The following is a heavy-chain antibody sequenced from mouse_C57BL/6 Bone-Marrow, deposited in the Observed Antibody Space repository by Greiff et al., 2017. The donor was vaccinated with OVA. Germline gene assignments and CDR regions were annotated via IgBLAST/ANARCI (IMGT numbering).Heavy chain of an antibody. CDR3: ARCRITTVVARFDY. D-gene: IGHD1-1*01. V-gene: IGHV1-72*01. Sequence: QVQLQQPGAKLVKPGASVKLSCKASGYTFTSYWMHWVKQRPGRGLEWIGRIDPNSGGTKYNEKFKSKATLTVDKPSSTAYMQLSSLTSEDSAVYYCARCRITTVVARFDYWGQGTTLTVSS. CDR1: GYTFTSYW. J-gene: IGHJ2*01. CDR2: IDPNSGGT.